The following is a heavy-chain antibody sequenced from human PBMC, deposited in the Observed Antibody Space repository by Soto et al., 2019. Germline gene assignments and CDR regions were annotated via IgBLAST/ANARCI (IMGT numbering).Heavy chain of an antibody. CDR3: VRNGIYGDRASFDY. J-gene: IGHJ4*02. Sequence: ASVKVSCKASGYTFTGYYMHWVRQAPGQGLEWMGWINPNSGGTNYAQKFQGWVTMTRDTSISTAYMELSRLRSDDTAVYYCVRNGIYGDRASFDYWGQGTLVTVSS. D-gene: IGHD4-17*01. V-gene: IGHV1-2*04. CDR1: GYTFTGYY. CDR2: INPNSGGT.